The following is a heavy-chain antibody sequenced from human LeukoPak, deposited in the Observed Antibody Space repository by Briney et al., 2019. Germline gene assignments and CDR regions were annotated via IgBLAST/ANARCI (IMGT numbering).Heavy chain of an antibody. D-gene: IGHD2-15*01. CDR2: IYYSGST. V-gene: IGHV4-39*07. CDR3: ARGSEDLDYYYYMDV. Sequence: PSETLSLTCTVSGGSISSSSYYWGWIRQPPGKGLEWIGSIYYSGSTYYNPSLKSRVTISVDTSRNQFSLKLSSVTAADTAVYYCARGSEDLDYYYYMDVWGKGTTVTVSS. CDR1: GGSISSSSYY. J-gene: IGHJ6*03.